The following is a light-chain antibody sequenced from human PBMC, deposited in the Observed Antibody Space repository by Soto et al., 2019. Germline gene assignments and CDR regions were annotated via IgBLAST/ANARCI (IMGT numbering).Light chain of an antibody. J-gene: IGLJ3*02. CDR3: TSWDDSLNGRV. Sequence: QSVLTQPPSASGTPGQRVTISCSGSSSNIGGNSVSWYHQLPGTAPKLLIYSNDQRPSGVPDRFSGSKSGTSASLAISGLQSEDEADYYCTSWDDSLNGRVFGGGTKVTVL. CDR1: SSNIGGNS. V-gene: IGLV1-44*01. CDR2: SND.